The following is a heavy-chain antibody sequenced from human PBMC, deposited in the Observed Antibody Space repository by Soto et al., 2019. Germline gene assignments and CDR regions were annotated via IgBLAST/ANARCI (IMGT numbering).Heavy chain of an antibody. Sequence: QVQLVQSGAEVKKPGSSVKVSCKASGGTFSSYAISWVRQAPGQGLEWMGGIIPIFGTANYAQKFQGRVTITADEATSTAYMGLSSLRSEDTAVYYCARGGGRGYYYGMDVWGQGTTVTVSS. J-gene: IGHJ6*02. D-gene: IGHD3-16*01. V-gene: IGHV1-69*01. CDR3: ARGGGRGYYYGMDV. CDR1: GGTFSSYA. CDR2: IIPIFGTA.